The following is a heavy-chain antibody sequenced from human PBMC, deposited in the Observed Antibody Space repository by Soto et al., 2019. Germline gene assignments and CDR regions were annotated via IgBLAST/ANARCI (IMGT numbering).Heavy chain of an antibody. V-gene: IGHV3-23*01. CDR1: GLTFSSYA. CDR3: AKDHSGYVTVRSFDP. J-gene: IGHJ5*02. D-gene: IGHD5-12*01. CDR2: ISGSGGTT. Sequence: PGGSLRLSCAASGLTFSSYAMSWVRQAPGKGLEWVSGISGSGGTTYYADSVKGRFTISRDNSKNTVHLEMNSLRAEDTAVYYCAKDHSGYVTVRSFDPWGQGTLVTVSS.